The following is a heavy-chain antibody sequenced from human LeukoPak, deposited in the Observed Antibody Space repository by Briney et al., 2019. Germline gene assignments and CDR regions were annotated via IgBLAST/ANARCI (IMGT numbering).Heavy chain of an antibody. CDR3: ARDYYDNSGSFLEYFQL. J-gene: IGHJ1*01. D-gene: IGHD3-22*01. Sequence: GGSLRLSCAASGFSFRNYAMHWVRQAPGKGLEWVAVISYDGSHKYYADSVQGRFTISRDNSRNTLYLQMNSLSAEDTAVFYCARDYYDNSGSFLEYFQLWGQGTLVTVSS. V-gene: IGHV3-30*04. CDR2: ISYDGSHK. CDR1: GFSFRNYA.